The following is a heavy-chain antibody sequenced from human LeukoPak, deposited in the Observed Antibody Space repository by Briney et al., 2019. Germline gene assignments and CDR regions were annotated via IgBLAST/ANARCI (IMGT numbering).Heavy chain of an antibody. CDR2: ITSGSDFI. D-gene: IGHD1-26*01. CDR3: ARGASGSGDH. Sequence: GGSLRLSCAASGFIFNSRAMHWVRQAPGKGLEWFASITSGSDFIHYADSVKGRFTVSRDNAKNSLYLQMDSLRGEDMGVYYCARGASGSGDHWGQGTLVIVSS. CDR1: GFIFNSRA. V-gene: IGHV3-21*06. J-gene: IGHJ4*02.